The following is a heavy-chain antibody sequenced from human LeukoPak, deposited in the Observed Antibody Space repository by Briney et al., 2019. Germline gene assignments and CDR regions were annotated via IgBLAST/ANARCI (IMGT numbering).Heavy chain of an antibody. J-gene: IGHJ4*02. V-gene: IGHV1-18*01. CDR2: ISAYNGNT. CDR1: GYTFTSYG. Sequence: ASVKVSCKASGYTFTSYGISWVRQAPGQGLEWMGWISAYNGNTNYARKLQGRVTMTTDTSTSTAYMELRSLRSDDTAVYYCARGGGVLSYYYGSGTFDYWGQGTLVTVSS. D-gene: IGHD3-10*01. CDR3: ARGGGVLSYYYGSGTFDY.